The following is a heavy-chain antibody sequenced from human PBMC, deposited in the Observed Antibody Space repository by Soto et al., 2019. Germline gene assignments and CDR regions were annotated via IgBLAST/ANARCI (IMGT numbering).Heavy chain of an antibody. CDR1: GGTFSSYA. J-gene: IGHJ6*03. Sequence: ASVKVSCKASGGTFSSYAISWVRQAPGQGLEWMGGIIPIFGTANYAQKFQGRVTITADKSTSTAYMELSSLRSEDTAVYYCARGGGLCSSTSCYMDVWGQGTTFTVSS. D-gene: IGHD2-2*01. CDR2: IIPIFGTA. V-gene: IGHV1-69*06. CDR3: ARGGGLCSSTSCYMDV.